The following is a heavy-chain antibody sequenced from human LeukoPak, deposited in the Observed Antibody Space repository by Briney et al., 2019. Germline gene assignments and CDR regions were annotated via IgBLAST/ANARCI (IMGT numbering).Heavy chain of an antibody. V-gene: IGHV3-7*03. Sequence: GGSLRLSCAASGFTFSSYWMSWVRQAPGKGLEWVAIIKQDGSEKYYVDSVKGRFTISRDNAKNSLYLQMNSLRAEDTAVYYCARDRPITTYYYDSSGYYFNYWGQGTLVTVSS. CDR2: IKQDGSEK. CDR1: GFTFSSYW. CDR3: ARDRPITTYYYDSSGYYFNY. D-gene: IGHD3-22*01. J-gene: IGHJ4*02.